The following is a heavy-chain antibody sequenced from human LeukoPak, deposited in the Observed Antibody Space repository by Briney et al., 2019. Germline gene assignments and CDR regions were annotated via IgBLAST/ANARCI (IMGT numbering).Heavy chain of an antibody. V-gene: IGHV4-34*09. J-gene: IGHJ2*01. CDR3: ARDASSSYWYFDL. CDR2: INHSGST. D-gene: IGHD6-6*01. CDR1: GGSFSGYY. Sequence: SETLSLTCAVYGGSFSGYYWSWIRQPPGKGLEWIGEINHSGSTNYNPSLKSRVTISVDTSKNQFSLKLSSVTAADTAVYYCARDASSSYWYFDLWGRGTLVTVSS.